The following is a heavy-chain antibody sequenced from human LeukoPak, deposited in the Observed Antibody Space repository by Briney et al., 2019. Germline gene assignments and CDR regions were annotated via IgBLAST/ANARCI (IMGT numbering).Heavy chain of an antibody. CDR2: IWYDGSNK. CDR3: ARPSAPYGDYLPFDY. J-gene: IGHJ4*02. Sequence: GGSLRLSCAASGFTFSSYGMHWVRQAPGKGLEWVAVIWYDGSNKYYADSVKGRFTISRDNSKSTLYLQMNSLRAEDTAVYYCARPSAPYGDYLPFDYWGQGTLVTVSS. CDR1: GFTFSSYG. V-gene: IGHV3-33*01. D-gene: IGHD4-17*01.